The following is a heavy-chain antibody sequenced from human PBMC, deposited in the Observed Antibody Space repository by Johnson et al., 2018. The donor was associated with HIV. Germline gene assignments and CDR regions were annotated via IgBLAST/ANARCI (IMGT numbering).Heavy chain of an antibody. D-gene: IGHD3-10*01. CDR2: ISDDGNNN. V-gene: IGHV3-30-3*01. CDR1: GFTFSTYA. J-gene: IGHJ3*02. Sequence: QVQLVESGGGVVQPGRSLRLSCAASGFTFSTYAMHWVRQAPGKGLEWVAVISDDGNNNNYADSVKGRFTISRDKSKKTLYVQMNSLITEDTAVYYCARMRSGAFDIWGQGTMVTVSS. CDR3: ARMRSGAFDI.